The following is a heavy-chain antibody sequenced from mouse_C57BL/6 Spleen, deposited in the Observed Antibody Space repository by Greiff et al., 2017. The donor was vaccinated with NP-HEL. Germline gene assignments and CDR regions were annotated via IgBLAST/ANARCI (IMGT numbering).Heavy chain of an antibody. CDR3: ARAGVVAPYAMDY. CDR2: ISSGSSTI. CDR1: GFTFSDYG. J-gene: IGHJ4*01. V-gene: IGHV5-17*01. Sequence: DVKLVESGGGLVKPGGSLKLSCAASGFTFSDYGMHWVRQAPEKGLEWVAYISSGSSTIYYADTVKGRFTISRDNAKNTLFLQMTSLRSEDTAMYYCARAGVVAPYAMDYWGQGTSVTVSS. D-gene: IGHD1-1*01.